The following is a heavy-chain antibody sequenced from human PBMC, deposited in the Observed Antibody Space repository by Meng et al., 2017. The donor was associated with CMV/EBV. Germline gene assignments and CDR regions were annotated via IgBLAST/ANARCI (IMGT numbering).Heavy chain of an antibody. D-gene: IGHD3-10*01. V-gene: IGHV3-21*01. CDR2: ISSSSSYI. CDR3: ARDRVGSGSYYWYYYYYYGMDV. Sequence: GGSLRLSCAASGFTFSSYSMNWVRQAPGKGLEWVSSISSSSSYIYYADSVKGRFTISRDNAKNSLYLQMNSLRVEDTAVYYCARDRVGSGSYYWYYYYYYGMDVWGQGTTVTVSS. J-gene: IGHJ6*02. CDR1: GFTFSSYS.